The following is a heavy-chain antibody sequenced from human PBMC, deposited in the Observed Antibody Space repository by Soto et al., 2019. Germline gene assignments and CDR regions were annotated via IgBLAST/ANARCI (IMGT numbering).Heavy chain of an antibody. CDR2: MYPDDSDI. CDR1: GYSFSFYW. V-gene: IGHV5-51*01. Sequence: GESLKISCKASGYSFSFYWIGWVRQMPGKGLEWMAIMYPDDSDIRYSPSFEAHVTIPADKSTSTAFLQWSSLKASDTAMYYCATAYVYDFENSNYYRDAFDIWGQGTLVTVSS. J-gene: IGHJ3*02. D-gene: IGHD3-22*01. CDR3: ATAYVYDFENSNYYRDAFDI.